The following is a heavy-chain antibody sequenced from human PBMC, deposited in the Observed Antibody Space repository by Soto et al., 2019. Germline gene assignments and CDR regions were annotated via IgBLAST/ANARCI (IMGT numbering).Heavy chain of an antibody. D-gene: IGHD5-12*01. CDR3: ARDEDIVATGTFDY. Sequence: GASVKVSCKVPGYTLTELSMHWVRQAPGKGLEWMGGFDPEDGETIYAQKFQGRVTMTEDTSTDTAYMELSSLRSEDTAVYYCARDEDIVATGTFDYWGQGTLVTVSS. V-gene: IGHV1-24*01. J-gene: IGHJ4*02. CDR2: FDPEDGET. CDR1: GYTLTELS.